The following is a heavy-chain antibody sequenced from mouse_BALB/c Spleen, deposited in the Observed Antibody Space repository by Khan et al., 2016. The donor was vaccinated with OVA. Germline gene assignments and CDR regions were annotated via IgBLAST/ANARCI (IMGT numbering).Heavy chain of an antibody. CDR2: INTYTGEP. CDR3: ARKGHWEFDV. V-gene: IGHV9-3-1*01. Sequence: QIQLVQSGPELKKPGETVKISCKASGYSFTNYGMNWVKQAPGKGLKWMGWINTYTGEPTYTDDFKGRFAFSLETSASTAYLQINNLKNEDTDTYLCARKGHWEFDVWGAGTTVTVSS. J-gene: IGHJ1*01. CDR1: GYSFTNYG.